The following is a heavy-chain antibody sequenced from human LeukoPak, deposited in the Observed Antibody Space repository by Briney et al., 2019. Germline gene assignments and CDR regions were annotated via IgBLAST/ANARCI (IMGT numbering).Heavy chain of an antibody. V-gene: IGHV3-53*01. CDR2: IYSDGST. CDR1: GFTVSRY. CDR3: ASLSGYRYGILDY. Sequence: GGSLRLSCAASGFTVSRYMSWVRQAPGKGLEWVSVIYSDGSTYYADSVKGRFTISRDNSKNTLYLQMNSLRAEDTAVYYCASLSGYRYGILDYWGQGTLVTVSS. D-gene: IGHD5-18*01. J-gene: IGHJ4*02.